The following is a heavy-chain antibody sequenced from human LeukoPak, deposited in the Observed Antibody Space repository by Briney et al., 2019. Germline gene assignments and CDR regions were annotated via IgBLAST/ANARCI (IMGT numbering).Heavy chain of an antibody. CDR1: GFTFSSHA. CDR2: ISYDGSNK. CDR3: ARGWGSGAWLIDS. Sequence: GGSPRLSCAASGFTFSSHAMHWVRQAPGKGLEWVAVISYDGSNKFYADSAKGRFTISRDNSKNTLYLQMNSLGTEDTAVYYCARGWGSGAWLIDSWGQGTLVSVSS. V-gene: IGHV3-30-3*01. D-gene: IGHD3-16*01. J-gene: IGHJ4*02.